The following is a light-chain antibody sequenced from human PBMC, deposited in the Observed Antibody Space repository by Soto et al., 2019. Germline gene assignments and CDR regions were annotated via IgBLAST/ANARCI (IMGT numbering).Light chain of an antibody. CDR3: SAGDLRLSGNVV. J-gene: IGLJ2*01. Sequence: QSVLTQPPSASGTPGQTVTISCSGSRSNIGGHYVYSYQQLPGTAPKLLIYTNNKRPSGFPDRFAGSKCATSASLSISGLGSEEEVHYYCSAGDLRLSGNVVFGGGTKLTVL. V-gene: IGLV1-47*01. CDR1: RSNIGGHY. CDR2: TNN.